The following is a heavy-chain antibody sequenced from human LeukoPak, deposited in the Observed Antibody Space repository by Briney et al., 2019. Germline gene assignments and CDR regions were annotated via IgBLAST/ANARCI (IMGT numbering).Heavy chain of an antibody. J-gene: IGHJ3*02. V-gene: IGHV3-30*18. D-gene: IGHD3-22*01. CDR1: GFTFSSYG. CDR3: AKDRGDYYDSSGYYSGGFDI. Sequence: PGGSLRLSCAASGFTFSSYGMHWVRRAPGKGLEWVAVISYYGSNKNYAGSVKGRFTTSRDNSKNTLYLQMNSLRAEDTAVYYCAKDRGDYYDSSGYYSGGFDIWGQGTMVTVSS. CDR2: ISYYGSNK.